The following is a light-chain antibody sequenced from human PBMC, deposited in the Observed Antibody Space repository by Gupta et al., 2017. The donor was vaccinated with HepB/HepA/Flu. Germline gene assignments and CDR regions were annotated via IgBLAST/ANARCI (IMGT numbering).Light chain of an antibody. V-gene: IGLV1-40*01. Sequence: QSVLTQPPSASGAPGQRVTISCTGSSPNIGAGYDVHWYQQLPGTAPKLLIYGNSNRPSGVPDRFSGSKSGTSASLAITGLQAEDEADYYCQSYDSSLSGSEVFGGGTKLTVL. CDR3: QSYDSSLSGSEV. CDR1: SPNIGAGYD. J-gene: IGLJ2*01. CDR2: GNS.